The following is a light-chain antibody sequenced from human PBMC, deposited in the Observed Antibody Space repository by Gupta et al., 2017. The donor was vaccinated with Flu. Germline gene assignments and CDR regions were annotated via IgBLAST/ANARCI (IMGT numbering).Light chain of an antibody. J-gene: IGKJ5*01. CDR1: QSISSY. Sequence: QMTQSPSSLSASVGDRVTITCRASQSISSYLNWYQQKPEKAPKLLIYAASSLQSGVPSRFSGSGSGTDFTLTISSLQPEDFATYYCQQSYSTPPITFGQGTRLEMK. CDR2: AAS. V-gene: IGKV1-39*01. CDR3: QQSYSTPPIT.